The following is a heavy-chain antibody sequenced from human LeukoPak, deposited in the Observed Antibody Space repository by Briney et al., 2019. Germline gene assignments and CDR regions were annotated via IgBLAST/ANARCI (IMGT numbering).Heavy chain of an antibody. CDR2: LTASGETT. CDR3: AANGESIDWHWNY. Sequence: GGSLRLSCAASGFTFSSYAMSWVRQAPGKGLEWVSALTASGETTYYADSVKGRFTISRDNSKNTLFLQMNSLRAEDTAVYYCAANGESIDWHWNYWGQGTLVTVSS. D-gene: IGHD3-9*01. J-gene: IGHJ4*02. CDR1: GFTFSSYA. V-gene: IGHV3-23*01.